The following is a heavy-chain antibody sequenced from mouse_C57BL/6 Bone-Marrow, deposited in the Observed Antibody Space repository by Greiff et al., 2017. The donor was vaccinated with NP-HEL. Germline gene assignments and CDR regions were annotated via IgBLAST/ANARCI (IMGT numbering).Heavy chain of an antibody. CDR2: IHPNSGST. CDR1: GYTFTSYW. Sequence: QVQLQQPGAELVKPGASVKLSCKASGYTFTSYWMHWAKQRPGQGLEWIGMIHPNSGSTNYNEKFKSKATLTVDKSSSTAYMQLSSLTSEDSAVYYCARGLLWLRRRDYYAMDYWGQGTSVTVSS. D-gene: IGHD2-2*01. CDR3: ARGLLWLRRRDYYAMDY. J-gene: IGHJ4*01. V-gene: IGHV1-64*01.